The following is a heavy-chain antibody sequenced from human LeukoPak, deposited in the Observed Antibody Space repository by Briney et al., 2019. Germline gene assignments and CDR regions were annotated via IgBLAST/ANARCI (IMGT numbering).Heavy chain of an antibody. CDR1: GYTFTGYY. J-gene: IGHJ4*02. D-gene: IGHD2-21*01. CDR2: INPNSGAT. Sequence: ASVKVSCKASGYTFTGYYMHWVRQAPGQGLEWMGWINPNSGATNYAQKFQGRVTMTRDTSISTAYMEVSRLRSDDTAVFYCAREEYGGYFDYWGQGTLVTVSS. V-gene: IGHV1-2*02. CDR3: AREEYGGYFDY.